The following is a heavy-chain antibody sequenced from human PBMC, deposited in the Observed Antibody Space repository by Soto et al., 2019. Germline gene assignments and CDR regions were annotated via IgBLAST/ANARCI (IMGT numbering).Heavy chain of an antibody. Sequence: QEQLVQSGAEVKKPGSSVKVSCKASGGLFSSYPISWVRQVPGQGLEWMGGIIPVFQTAYYTLSFQGRVTITAEESTNTDYMELSSLRSEDTAIYYCARGGSGYTWFNEFWGQVTLVTVSS. D-gene: IGHD3-22*01. CDR1: GGLFSSYP. CDR2: IIPVFQTA. V-gene: IGHV1-69*01. J-gene: IGHJ4*02. CDR3: ARGGSGYTWFNEF.